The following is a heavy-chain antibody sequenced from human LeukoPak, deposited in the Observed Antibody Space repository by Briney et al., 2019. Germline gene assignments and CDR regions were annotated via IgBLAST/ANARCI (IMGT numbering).Heavy chain of an antibody. J-gene: IGHJ5*02. CDR3: ARLLYYYDSSGYYRGGNWFDP. D-gene: IGHD3-22*01. Sequence: ASVKVSCEASGYIFTSYGFAWVRQAPGQGLEWMGWISALNGNTNYAQKFQGRVTMTTDTSTSTAYMELRSLRSDDTAVYYCARLLYYYDSSGYYRGGNWFDPWGQGTLVTVSS. CDR2: ISALNGNT. V-gene: IGHV1-18*01. CDR1: GYIFTSYG.